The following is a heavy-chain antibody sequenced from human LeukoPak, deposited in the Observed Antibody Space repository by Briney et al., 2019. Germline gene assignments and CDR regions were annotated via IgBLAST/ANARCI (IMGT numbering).Heavy chain of an antibody. CDR1: GFTFSSYA. Sequence: GGSLRLSCAASGFTFSSYAMSWVRQAPGKGLEWVSAISSRGGSTYYADSVKGRFTISRDNSKNTLYMQMNSLRAEDTAVYYCARTLINYYDSSGYWTVGAFDIWGQGTMVTVSS. CDR2: ISSRGGST. J-gene: IGHJ3*02. CDR3: ARTLINYYDSSGYWTVGAFDI. D-gene: IGHD3-22*01. V-gene: IGHV3-23*01.